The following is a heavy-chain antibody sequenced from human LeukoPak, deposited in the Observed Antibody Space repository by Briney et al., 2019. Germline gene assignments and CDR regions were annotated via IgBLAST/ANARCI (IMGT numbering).Heavy chain of an antibody. CDR2: ISSSGSTI. V-gene: IGHV3-48*03. D-gene: IGHD3-22*01. Sequence: GGSLRLSCAASGFTFSSYEMNWVRQAPGKGLEWVSYISSSGSTIYYADSVKGRFTISRDNAKNSLYLQMNSLRAEDTAVYYCAREGGVVVPFDYWGKGTLVTVSS. CDR3: AREGGVVVPFDY. J-gene: IGHJ4*02. CDR1: GFTFSSYE.